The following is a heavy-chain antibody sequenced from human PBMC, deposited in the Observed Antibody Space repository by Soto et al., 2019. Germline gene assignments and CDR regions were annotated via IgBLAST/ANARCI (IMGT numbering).Heavy chain of an antibody. CDR2: IYYSGST. V-gene: IGHV4-59*01. Sequence: SETLSLTCTVSGGSISSYYWSWIRQPPGKGLEWIVFIYYSGSTNYNPSLKSRVTISVDTSKNQFSLKLSSVTAADTAIYYFAKKAPLFDWLAPSPDNGMDVWGQGTTVTVSS. D-gene: IGHD3-9*01. CDR3: AKKAPLFDWLAPSPDNGMDV. CDR1: GGSISSYY. J-gene: IGHJ6*02.